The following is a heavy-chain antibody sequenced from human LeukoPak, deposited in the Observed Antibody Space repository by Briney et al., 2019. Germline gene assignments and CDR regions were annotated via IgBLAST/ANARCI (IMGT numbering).Heavy chain of an antibody. CDR1: GGSISSGSYY. D-gene: IGHD3-16*02. J-gene: IGHJ5*02. CDR3: ASETHDYVWGSYRFNWFDP. CDR2: IYTSGST. Sequence: SETLSLTCTVSGGSISSGSYYWSWIRQPAGKGLEWIGRIYTSGSTNYNPSFKIRVTISVDTSKNQCSLKLSSVTSTDTAVYYCASETHDYVWGSYRFNWFDPWGQGTLVTVSS. V-gene: IGHV4-61*02.